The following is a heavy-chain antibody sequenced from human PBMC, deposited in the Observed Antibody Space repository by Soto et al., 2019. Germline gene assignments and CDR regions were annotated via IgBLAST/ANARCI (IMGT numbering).Heavy chain of an antibody. CDR2: IYYSGST. Sequence: SETLSLTCTVSGGSISSSSYYWGWIRQPPGKGLEWIGSIYYSGSTYYNPSLKSRVTISVDTSKNQFSLKLSSVTAADTAVYYCARVKYYYDSSGYPNSRTFDIWGQGTMVTVSS. V-gene: IGHV4-39*01. J-gene: IGHJ3*02. CDR3: ARVKYYYDSSGYPNSRTFDI. D-gene: IGHD3-22*01. CDR1: GGSISSSSYY.